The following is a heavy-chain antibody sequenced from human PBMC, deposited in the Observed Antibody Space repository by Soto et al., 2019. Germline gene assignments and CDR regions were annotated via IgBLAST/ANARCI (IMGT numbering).Heavy chain of an antibody. Sequence: QVQLQESGPGLVKPSETLSLTCTVSGGSISSYYWSWIRQPPGKGLEWIGYIYYSGSTKYNPSLKSRVTISVTTSKTQFSLKLTSVTAADTAVYYCARAVIKAYSSRPFDPWGQGTLVTVSS. V-gene: IGHV4-59*01. J-gene: IGHJ5*02. CDR2: IYYSGST. CDR1: GGSISSYY. CDR3: ARAVIKAYSSRPFDP. D-gene: IGHD6-13*01.